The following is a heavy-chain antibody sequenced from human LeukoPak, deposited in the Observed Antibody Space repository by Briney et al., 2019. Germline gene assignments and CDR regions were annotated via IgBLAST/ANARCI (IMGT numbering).Heavy chain of an antibody. Sequence: GGSLRLSCAASGFTFSSYWMHWVRQAPGKGLVWVSRIKSDGSSTTYADSVKGRFTISRDNAKNTLYLQMSSLRAEDTAVYYCARSTYSGSSYDYWGQGTLVTVSS. J-gene: IGHJ4*02. D-gene: IGHD1-26*01. CDR1: GFTFSSYW. CDR2: IKSDGSST. CDR3: ARSTYSGSSYDY. V-gene: IGHV3-74*01.